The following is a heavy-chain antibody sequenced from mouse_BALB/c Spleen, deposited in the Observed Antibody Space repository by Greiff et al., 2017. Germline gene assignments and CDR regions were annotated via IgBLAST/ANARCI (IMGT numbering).Heavy chain of an antibody. J-gene: IGHJ2*01. D-gene: IGHD2-4*01. CDR1: GFSLTSYG. Sequence: VKLVESGPGLVQPSQSLSITCTVSGFSLTSYGVHWVRQSPGKGLEWLGVIWSGGSTDYNAAFISRLSISKDNSKSQVFFKMNSLQANDTAIYYCARKGVYDYDGFDYWGQGTTLTVSS. CDR3: ARKGVYDYDGFDY. V-gene: IGHV2-2*02. CDR2: IWSGGST.